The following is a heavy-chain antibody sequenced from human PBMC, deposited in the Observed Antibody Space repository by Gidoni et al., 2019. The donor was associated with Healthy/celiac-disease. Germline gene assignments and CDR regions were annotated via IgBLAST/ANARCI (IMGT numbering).Heavy chain of an antibody. CDR1: GFTFSSSS. CDR2: ISSSRSYI. Sequence: EVQLVESGGGLVKPGGSLRLSCAASGFTFSSSSMNWVRQAPGKGLEWVSSISSSRSYIYYADSGKGRFTISRDNAKNSLYLQMNSLRAEDTAVYYCAREMITFGGVIAYYFDYWGQGTLVTVSS. J-gene: IGHJ4*02. CDR3: AREMITFGGVIAYYFDY. D-gene: IGHD3-16*02. V-gene: IGHV3-21*01.